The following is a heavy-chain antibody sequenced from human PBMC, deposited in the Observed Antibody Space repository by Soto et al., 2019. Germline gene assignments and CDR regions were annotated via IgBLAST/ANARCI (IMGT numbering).Heavy chain of an antibody. CDR1: GFTFSSYW. D-gene: IGHD2-15*01. CDR3: ARDRYCSGGSCYSGVVDWFDP. Sequence: QSGGSLRLSCAASGFTFSSYWMSWVRQAPGKGLEWVANIKQDGSEKYYVDSVKGRFTISRDNARNSLYLQMNSLRAEDTAVYYCARDRYCSGGSCYSGVVDWFDPWGQGTLVTVSS. J-gene: IGHJ5*02. V-gene: IGHV3-7*03. CDR2: IKQDGSEK.